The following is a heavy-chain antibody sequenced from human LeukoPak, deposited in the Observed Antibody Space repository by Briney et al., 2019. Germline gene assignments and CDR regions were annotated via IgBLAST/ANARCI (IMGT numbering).Heavy chain of an antibody. D-gene: IGHD6-13*01. CDR1: GFTFSSYA. CDR2: ISYDGSNK. J-gene: IGHJ3*02. Sequence: GGSLRLSCAASGFTFSSYAMHWVCQAPGKRLEWVAVISYDGSNKSYADSVKGRFTISRDNSKNPLYLQMNSLRAEDTAVYDCARGGHIWQQLVHDAFDIWGQGTMVTVSS. V-gene: IGHV3-30*11. CDR3: ARGGHIWQQLVHDAFDI.